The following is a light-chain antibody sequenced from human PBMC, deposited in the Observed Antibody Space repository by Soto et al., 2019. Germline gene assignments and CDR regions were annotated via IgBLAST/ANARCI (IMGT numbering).Light chain of an antibody. V-gene: IGKV1-39*01. CDR2: AAS. CDR3: QQLHGYPIT. J-gene: IGKJ5*01. Sequence: DIQMTQYPSSLSASVGDRVTITCRASQSISSYLNWYQQKPGKAPKLLIYAASSLQSGVPSRFSGSGSGTDFTLTISSLQPEDFATYYCQQLHGYPITFGQGTRLEI. CDR1: QSISSY.